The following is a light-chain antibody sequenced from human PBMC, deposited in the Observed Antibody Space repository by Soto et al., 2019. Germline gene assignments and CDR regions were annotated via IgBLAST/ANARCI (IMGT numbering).Light chain of an antibody. CDR3: QQSYSTPPF. CDR1: QSISRY. Sequence: DIQMTQSPSSLSASVGDRFTITCRASQSISRYLHWYQQKPGKAPKLLIYAASSLQSGVPSRFSGSGSGTDFTLTISSLQPEDFATYYCQQSYSTPPFFGGGTKVDIK. CDR2: AAS. J-gene: IGKJ4*01. V-gene: IGKV1-39*01.